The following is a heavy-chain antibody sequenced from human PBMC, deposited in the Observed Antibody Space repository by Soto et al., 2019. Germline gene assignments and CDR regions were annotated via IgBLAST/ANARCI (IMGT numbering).Heavy chain of an antibody. J-gene: IGHJ4*02. CDR1: GFSFTSSA. CDR2: IVVGSGNT. D-gene: IGHD5-12*01. Sequence: SVKVSCKASGFSFTSSAVPWVRQARGQRLEWIGWIVVGSGNTNYAQKFQERVTITRDMSTSTAYMELSSLRSEATAVYYCAAGGHSDYPGQGTLVTVSS. CDR3: AAGGHSDY. V-gene: IGHV1-58*01.